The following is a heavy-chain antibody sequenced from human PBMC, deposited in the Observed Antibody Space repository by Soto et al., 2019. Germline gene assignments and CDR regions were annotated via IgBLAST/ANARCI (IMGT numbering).Heavy chain of an antibody. Sequence: GGSLRLSCAASGYTFNSYAMSWVRQAPGKGLEYVSALSSSGSTYYADSVKGRFTISRDNSKNTLYLQMNSLRDEDTAVYYCARDAPLPYCSGGSCYSLPDWFDPWGQGTLVTVSS. D-gene: IGHD2-15*01. CDR1: GYTFNSYA. J-gene: IGHJ5*02. V-gene: IGHV3-23*01. CDR2: LSSSGST. CDR3: ARDAPLPYCSGGSCYSLPDWFDP.